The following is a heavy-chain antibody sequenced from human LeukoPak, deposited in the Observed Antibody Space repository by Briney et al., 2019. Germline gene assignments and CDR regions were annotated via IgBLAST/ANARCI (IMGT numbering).Heavy chain of an antibody. CDR1: GLTFSSYG. CDR3: ARALKEGETIFGVVEYYGMDV. V-gene: IGHV3-33*01. D-gene: IGHD3-3*01. J-gene: IGHJ6*02. Sequence: GVSLRLSCAASGLTFSSYGMHWVRQAPGKGLEWVAVIWYDGSNKYYADSVKGRFTISRDNSKNTLYLQMNSLRAEDTAVYYCARALKEGETIFGVVEYYGMDVWGQGTTVTVFS. CDR2: IWYDGSNK.